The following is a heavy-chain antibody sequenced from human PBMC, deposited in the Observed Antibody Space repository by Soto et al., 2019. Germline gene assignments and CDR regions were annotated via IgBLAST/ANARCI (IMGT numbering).Heavy chain of an antibody. CDR1: GFTFSTYS. CDR3: AKDFADCSSTSCSPYYFDY. CDR2: ISGSGFPT. J-gene: IGHJ4*02. D-gene: IGHD2-2*01. Sequence: PGGSLRLSCVGSGFTFSTYSINWVRQAPGKGLEWVSGISGSGFPTYYADSVKGRFPISRDNSKNTLYLQMNSLRAEDTAVYYCAKDFADCSSTSCSPYYFDYWGQGTLVTVSS. V-gene: IGHV3-23*01.